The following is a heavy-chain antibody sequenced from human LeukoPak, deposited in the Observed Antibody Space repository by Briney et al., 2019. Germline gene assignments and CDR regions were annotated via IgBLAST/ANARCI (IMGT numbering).Heavy chain of an antibody. J-gene: IGHJ6*03. CDR1: GGTFSSYA. CDR3: ARGTAMDLYYYYMDV. V-gene: IGHV1-69*05. CDR2: IIPIFGTA. D-gene: IGHD5-18*01. Sequence: SVKVSCKASGGTFSSYAISWVRQAPGQGLEWMGGIIPIFGTANYAQKFQGRVTITTDESTSTAYMELSSLRSEDTAVYYCARGTAMDLYYYYMDVWGKGTTITVSS.